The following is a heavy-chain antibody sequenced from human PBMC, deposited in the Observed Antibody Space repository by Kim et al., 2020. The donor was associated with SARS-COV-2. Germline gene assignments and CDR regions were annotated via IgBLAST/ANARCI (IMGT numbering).Heavy chain of an antibody. CDR1: GFTFSSYE. V-gene: IGHV3-48*03. Sequence: GGSLRLSCAASGFTFSSYEMNWVRQAPGKGLEWVSYISSSGSTIYYADSVKGRFTISRDNAKNSLYLQMNSLRAEDTAVYYCARGPYSSSYNYYGMDVWGQGTAVTV. D-gene: IGHD6-13*01. CDR2: ISSSGSTI. J-gene: IGHJ6*02. CDR3: ARGPYSSSYNYYGMDV.